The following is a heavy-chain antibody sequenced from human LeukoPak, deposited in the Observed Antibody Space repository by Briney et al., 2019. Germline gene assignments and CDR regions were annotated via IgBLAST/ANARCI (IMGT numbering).Heavy chain of an antibody. CDR1: GFIFSGQS. D-gene: IGHD2-15*01. V-gene: IGHV3-48*04. J-gene: IGHJ5*02. Sequence: PGGSLRLSCAASGFIFSGQSMNWFRQAPGKGLEWISYIRSNGAITYYADSVKGRFIISRDNAKNSLYLQMNSLRAEDTAVYYCARGRRTAVVATHCFDPWGRGTLVTVSS. CDR2: IRSNGAIT. CDR3: ARGRRTAVVATHCFDP.